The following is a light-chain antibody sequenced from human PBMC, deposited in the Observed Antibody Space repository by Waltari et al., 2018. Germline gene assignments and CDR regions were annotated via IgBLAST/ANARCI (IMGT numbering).Light chain of an antibody. CDR2: YVS. V-gene: IGLV2-14*03. J-gene: IGLJ1*01. CDR1: SSDVGGYNH. CDR3: SSYSTSITPYV. Sequence: QSALTQPASVSGSPGQSITISCTGTSSDVGGYNHVSWYQQHPGKAPKLIIYYVSSRPSGVSNRFFGSKSGNTASLTISGLQAEDEAVYFCSSYSTSITPYVFGTGTKVTVL.